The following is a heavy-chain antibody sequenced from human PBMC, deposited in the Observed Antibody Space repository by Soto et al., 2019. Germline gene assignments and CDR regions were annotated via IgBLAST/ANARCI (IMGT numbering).Heavy chain of an antibody. CDR3: ARHTTVTPGYFDY. Sequence: SETLSLTCTVSGGSISSSSYYWGWIRQPPGKGLEWIGSIYYSGSTYYNPSLKSRVTISVDTSKNQFSLKLSSVTAADTAVYYCARHTTVTPGYFDYCCQGTLVTVSS. J-gene: IGHJ4*02. CDR1: GGSISSSSYY. CDR2: IYYSGST. V-gene: IGHV4-39*01. D-gene: IGHD4-17*01.